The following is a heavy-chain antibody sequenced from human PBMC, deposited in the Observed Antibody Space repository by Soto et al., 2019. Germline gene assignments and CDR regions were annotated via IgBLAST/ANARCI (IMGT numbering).Heavy chain of an antibody. CDR3: ASVRTSYYNFDY. J-gene: IGHJ4*02. V-gene: IGHV3-74*01. CDR2: LNPDGSRT. Sequence: GGSRRLSCAASGFTFSSYWMHWVRQAPGKGLVWVSRLNPDGSRTSYADSVKGRFTISRDNAKNTLYLQMNSLRAEDTALYYCASVRTSYYNFDYWGQGTLVTVSS. CDR1: GFTFSSYW. D-gene: IGHD3-9*01.